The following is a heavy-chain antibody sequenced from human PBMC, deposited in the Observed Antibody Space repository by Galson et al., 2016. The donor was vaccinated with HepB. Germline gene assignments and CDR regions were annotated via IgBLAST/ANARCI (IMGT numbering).Heavy chain of an antibody. D-gene: IGHD3-3*01. CDR2: INTSNGHA. V-gene: IGHV1-18*01. CDR3: ARDEWFALDY. J-gene: IGHJ4*02. Sequence: SVKVSCKAAGYTLTSSGITWVRQAPGQGLEWLGLINTSNGHATYAQKLQGRVTMTTDTSTSTAYMELRSLRSDDTAVYYCARDEWFALDYWGQGTLVTVSS. CDR1: GYTLTSSG.